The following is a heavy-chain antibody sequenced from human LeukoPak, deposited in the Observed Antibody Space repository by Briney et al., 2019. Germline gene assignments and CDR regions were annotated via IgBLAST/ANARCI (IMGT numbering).Heavy chain of an antibody. D-gene: IGHD6-13*01. CDR2: IYTSGST. Sequence: SETLSLTCTVSGGSISSYFWSWIRQPAGKGLEWIGRIYTSGSTNYNPSLKSRVTMSVDTSKNQFSLKLSSVTTADTAVYYCARGSAARTFDYWGQGTLVTVSS. CDR3: ARGSAARTFDY. CDR1: GGSISSYF. V-gene: IGHV4-4*07. J-gene: IGHJ4*02.